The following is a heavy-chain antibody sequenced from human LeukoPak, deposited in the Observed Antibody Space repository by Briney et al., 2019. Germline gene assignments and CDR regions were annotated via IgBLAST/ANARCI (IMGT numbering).Heavy chain of an antibody. V-gene: IGHV1-24*01. CDR2: FDPEDGET. CDR1: GYTLTELS. CDR3: ATGKLRFLEWLITRDY. D-gene: IGHD3-3*01. Sequence: ASVKVSCKVSGYTLTELSMHWVRQAPGKGLEWMGGFDPEDGETIYAQKFQGRVTMTEDTSTDTAYMELSSLRSEDTAVYYCATGKLRFLEWLITRDYWGQGTLVTVSS. J-gene: IGHJ4*02.